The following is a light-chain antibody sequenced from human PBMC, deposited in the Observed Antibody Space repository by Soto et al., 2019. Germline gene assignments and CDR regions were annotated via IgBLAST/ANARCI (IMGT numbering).Light chain of an antibody. CDR2: EVN. V-gene: IGLV2-8*01. J-gene: IGLJ1*01. CDR1: SSDVGGYNF. CDR3: SSYAGNNNRYV. Sequence: QSVLTQPPSASGSPGQSVTISCTGTSSDVGGYNFVSWYQQHPDKAPKLMIYEVNKRPSGVPNRFSGSKSVNTASLTVSGLQAEDEADYYCSSYAGNNNRYVFGTGTKVTVL.